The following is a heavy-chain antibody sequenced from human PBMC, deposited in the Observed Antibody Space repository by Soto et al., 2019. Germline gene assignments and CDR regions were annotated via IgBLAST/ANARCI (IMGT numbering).Heavy chain of an antibody. J-gene: IGHJ4*02. Sequence: GGSLRLSCAASGFTFDDYAMHWVRQAPGKGLEWVSGISWNSGSIGYADSVKGRFTISRDNAKNSLYLQMNSLRAEDTALYYCAKDRKDGSGSSFDYWGQGTLVTVSS. CDR1: GFTFDDYA. CDR3: AKDRKDGSGSSFDY. CDR2: ISWNSGSI. V-gene: IGHV3-9*01. D-gene: IGHD3-10*01.